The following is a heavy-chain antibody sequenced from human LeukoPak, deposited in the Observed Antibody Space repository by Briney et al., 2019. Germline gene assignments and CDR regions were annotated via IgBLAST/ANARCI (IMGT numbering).Heavy chain of an antibody. D-gene: IGHD3-16*01. V-gene: IGHV1-69*04. CDR2: IIPILGIA. CDR1: GGTFSSYA. Sequence: SVKVSCKASGGTFSSYAISWVRQAPGQGLEWMGRIIPILGIANCAQKFQGRVTITADKSTSTAYMELRSLRSDDTAVYYCARDLWPSLGEFYYFDYWGQEPRVTVSS. CDR3: ARDLWPSLGEFYYFDY. J-gene: IGHJ4*02.